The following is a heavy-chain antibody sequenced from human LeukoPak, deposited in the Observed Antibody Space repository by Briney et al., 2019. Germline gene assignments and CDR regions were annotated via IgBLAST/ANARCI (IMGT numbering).Heavy chain of an antibody. V-gene: IGHV3-74*01. D-gene: IGHD3-3*01. CDR3: TSIFDHY. Sequence: GGSLRLSCEASGFTFSNYYMHWVHQGPGKGLVWVSRISNDGTTTAYADSVKGRFTISRDNAKNTLYLQMSSLRAEDTAVYYCTSIFDHYWGQGTLVTVSS. CDR2: ISNDGTTT. CDR1: GFTFSNYY. J-gene: IGHJ4*02.